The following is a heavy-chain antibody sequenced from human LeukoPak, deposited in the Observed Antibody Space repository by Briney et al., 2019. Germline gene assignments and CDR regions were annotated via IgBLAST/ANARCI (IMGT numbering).Heavy chain of an antibody. V-gene: IGHV3-23*01. D-gene: IGHD3-22*01. Sequence: GGSLRLSCAASGFIFSRYDMSWVRQPPEEGLEWVSTISFAGDKTVYTDSVKGRFIISRDNSKNTVYLQMNSLRAEDTAVYYCAKRRASDGSGYRAFEFWGQGTLVTVSS. CDR1: GFIFSRYD. J-gene: IGHJ4*02. CDR2: ISFAGDKT. CDR3: AKRRASDGSGYRAFEF.